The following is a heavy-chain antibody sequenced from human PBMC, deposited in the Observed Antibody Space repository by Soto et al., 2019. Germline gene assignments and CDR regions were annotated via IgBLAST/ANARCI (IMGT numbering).Heavy chain of an antibody. V-gene: IGHV1-18*04. Sequence: SCKASGYTFTSYGISWVRQAPGQGLEWMGWISAYNGNTNYAQKLQGRVTMTTDTSTSTAYMELGSLRSDDTAVYYCARANFGSGWPHVYYYYSGMDVWGQGTTVTVSS. D-gene: IGHD6-19*01. J-gene: IGHJ6*02. CDR2: ISAYNGNT. CDR1: GYTFTSYG. CDR3: ARANFGSGWPHVYYYYSGMDV.